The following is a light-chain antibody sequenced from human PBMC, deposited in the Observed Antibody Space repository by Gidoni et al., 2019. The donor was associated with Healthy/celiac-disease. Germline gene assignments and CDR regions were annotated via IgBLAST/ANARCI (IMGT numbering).Light chain of an antibody. Sequence: DSVMTQSPDAQAVSLGERATINCKSRQSVLYRSNNPNYLAWYQQKPGQPPKLLIYWASTRESGVPDRFSGSGSGTDFTLTISSLQAEDVAVYYCQQYYSTPQAFGQGTKVEIK. J-gene: IGKJ1*01. V-gene: IGKV4-1*01. CDR3: QQYYSTPQA. CDR2: WAS. CDR1: QSVLYRSNNPNY.